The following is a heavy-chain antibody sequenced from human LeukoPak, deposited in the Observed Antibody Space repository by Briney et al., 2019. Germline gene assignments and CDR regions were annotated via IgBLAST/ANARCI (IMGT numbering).Heavy chain of an antibody. V-gene: IGHV3-23*01. D-gene: IGHD6-6*01. CDR2: ISDGGSDT. CDR1: GVTFNNYA. CDR3: AKRVSYSNSAAYFDY. Sequence: GGALRLSRAASGVTFNNYAMTWVRQAPGKGLEWVSSISDGGSDTYYAGSVKGRFTVSRDNSKNTLYMQMNSLRAEDTAVYYCAKRVSYSNSAAYFDYWGQGTLVTVSS. J-gene: IGHJ4*02.